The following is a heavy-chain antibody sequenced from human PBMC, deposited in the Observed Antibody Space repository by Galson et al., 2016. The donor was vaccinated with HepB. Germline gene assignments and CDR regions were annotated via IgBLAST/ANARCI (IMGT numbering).Heavy chain of an antibody. V-gene: IGHV3-9*01. Sequence: SLRLSCAASGFTFDDYAMHWVRQAPGKGLEWVSGISWNSGTIGYADSVKGRFTISRDNAKNSLYLQMNTLRAEDKALYYCAKDLQGDYYYGMDVWGQGTTVTVSS. CDR2: ISWNSGTI. CDR3: AKDLQGDYYYGMDV. CDR1: GFTFDDYA. D-gene: IGHD3-16*01. J-gene: IGHJ6*02.